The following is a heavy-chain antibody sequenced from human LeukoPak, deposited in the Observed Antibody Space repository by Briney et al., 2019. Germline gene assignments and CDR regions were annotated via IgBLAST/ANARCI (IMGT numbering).Heavy chain of an antibody. J-gene: IGHJ3*02. Sequence: GGSLRLSCAASGFXFSSYAMNWVRQAPGKGLEWVSGIGYTGDSTFYADSVKGRFTVSRDSSKNTLFLHMNSLRAEDTALYYCAKSPTVDAAFDIWGQGTMVTVSS. CDR3: AKSPTVDAAFDI. D-gene: IGHD4-23*01. CDR1: GFXFSSYA. CDR2: IGYTGDST. V-gene: IGHV3-23*01.